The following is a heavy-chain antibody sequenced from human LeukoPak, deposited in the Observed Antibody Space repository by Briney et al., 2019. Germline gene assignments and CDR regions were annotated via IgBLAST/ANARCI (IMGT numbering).Heavy chain of an antibody. D-gene: IGHD6-13*01. V-gene: IGHV3-7*01. CDR1: GFTFSSYW. CDR2: IKQDGSEK. CDR3: ARVEGSIAAAGGYFQL. J-gene: IGHJ1*01. Sequence: PGGSLRLSCAASGFTFSSYWMSWVRQAPGKGLEWVANIKQDGSEKYYVDSVKGRFTISRDNAKNSLYLQMNSLRAEDTAVYYCARVEGSIAAAGGYFQLWGQGTLVTVSS.